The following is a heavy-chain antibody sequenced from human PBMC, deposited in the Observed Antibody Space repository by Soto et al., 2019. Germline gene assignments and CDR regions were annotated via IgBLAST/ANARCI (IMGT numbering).Heavy chain of an antibody. J-gene: IGHJ4*02. V-gene: IGHV4-39*07. CDR3: ARRAGARLRYYYDSSGYLY. Sequence: PSETLSLTCTVSGDSITRSNFYWGWIRQPPGKGLEWLGSIFYSGSTNYNPSLKSRVTISVDTSKNQFSLKLSSVTAADTAVYYCARRAGARLRYYYDSSGYLYWGQGTLVTVSS. D-gene: IGHD3-22*01. CDR2: IFYSGST. CDR1: GDSITRSNFY.